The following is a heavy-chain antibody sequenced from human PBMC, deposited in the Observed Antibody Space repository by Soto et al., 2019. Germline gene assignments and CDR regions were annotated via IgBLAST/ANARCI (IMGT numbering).Heavy chain of an antibody. V-gene: IGHV3-7*01. CDR3: ARLPCSSTSCGAFDI. Sequence: EVQLVESGGGLVQPGGSLRLSCAASGFTFRSYWMSWVRQAPGKGLEWVANIQQDGSEKYYVDSVKGRFTISRDNAKNSLYLQMNSLRAEDTAVYYCARLPCSSTSCGAFDIWGHGTMVTVSS. D-gene: IGHD2-2*01. CDR1: GFTFRSYW. CDR2: IQQDGSEK. J-gene: IGHJ3*02.